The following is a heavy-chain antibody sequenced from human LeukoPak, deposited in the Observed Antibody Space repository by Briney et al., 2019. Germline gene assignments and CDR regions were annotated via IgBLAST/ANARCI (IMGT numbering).Heavy chain of an antibody. V-gene: IGHV4-39*01. CDR2: IYYSGST. CDR3: ARIRIQLWPIDY. Sequence: SETLSLTCTVSGGSISSSSYYWGWIRQPPGKGLEWIGTIYYSGSTYYNPSLKSRVTISVDTSKNQFSLRLSSVTAADTAVYYCARIRIQLWPIDYWGQGTLVTVSS. CDR1: GGSISSSSYY. J-gene: IGHJ4*02. D-gene: IGHD5-18*01.